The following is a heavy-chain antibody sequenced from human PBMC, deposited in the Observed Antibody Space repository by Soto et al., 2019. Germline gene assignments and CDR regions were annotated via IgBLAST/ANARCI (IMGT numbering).Heavy chain of an antibody. CDR3: ARSIAVAWRAPFDY. D-gene: IGHD6-19*01. Sequence: ASLKVSCKASGYTFTSYAMHWVRQAPGQRLEWMGWINAGNGNTKYSQKFQGRVTITRDTSASTAYMELSSLRSEDTAVYYCARSIAVAWRAPFDYWGQGTLVTVSS. V-gene: IGHV1-3*01. CDR1: GYTFTSYA. CDR2: INAGNGNT. J-gene: IGHJ4*02.